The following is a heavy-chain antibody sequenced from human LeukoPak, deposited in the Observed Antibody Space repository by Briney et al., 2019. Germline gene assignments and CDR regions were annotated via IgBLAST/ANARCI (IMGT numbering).Heavy chain of an antibody. D-gene: IGHD2-15*01. V-gene: IGHV3-7*01. CDR1: GFTFRNNW. Sequence: GGSLRLFCAASGFTFRNNWMTWVRQARGKGLEGVAHIKEDGSAQNYIDAVKGRFTISRDNAKNSLFLQMNSVRAEDTAIYYCARDLGWFHFDSWGQGTLVTVSS. J-gene: IGHJ4*02. CDR2: IKEDGSAQ. CDR3: ARDLGWFHFDS.